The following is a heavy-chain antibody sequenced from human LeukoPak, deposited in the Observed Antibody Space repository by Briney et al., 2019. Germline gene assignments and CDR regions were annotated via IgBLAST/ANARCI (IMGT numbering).Heavy chain of an antibody. D-gene: IGHD5-18*01. Sequence: SETLSLTCAVYGGSFSGYYWSWIRQPPGKGLEWIGEINHSGSTNYNPSLKSRVTISVDTSKNQFSLKLGSVTAADTAVYYCARRRGMIQLWPYNWFDPWGQGTLVTVSS. V-gene: IGHV4-34*01. CDR2: INHSGST. J-gene: IGHJ5*02. CDR3: ARRRGMIQLWPYNWFDP. CDR1: GGSFSGYY.